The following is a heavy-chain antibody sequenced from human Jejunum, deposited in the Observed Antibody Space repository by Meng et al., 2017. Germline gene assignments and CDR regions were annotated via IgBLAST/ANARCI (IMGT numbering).Heavy chain of an antibody. D-gene: IGHD6-13*01. Sequence: GSLRLSCSVSGNSISSSIHYWGWIRQPPGKGLEWSVSTHSSGSTYYNPSLKSRVTISLDTSKNQFSLKMSSVTAADTAVYYCARVGAVAGLDHWGQGTLVTVSS. CDR3: ARVGAVAGLDH. J-gene: IGHJ4*02. CDR1: GNSISSSIHY. V-gene: IGHV4-39*07. CDR2: THSSGST.